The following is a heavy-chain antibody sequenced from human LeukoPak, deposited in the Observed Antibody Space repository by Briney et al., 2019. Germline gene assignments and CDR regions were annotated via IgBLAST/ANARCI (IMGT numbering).Heavy chain of an antibody. V-gene: IGHV3-33*01. CDR2: IWYDGSNK. CDR3: ARHWGSGWYYFDY. CDR1: GFTFSSYG. J-gene: IGHJ4*02. D-gene: IGHD6-19*01. Sequence: GGSLRLSCAASGFTFSSYGMHWVRQAPGKGLEWVAVIWYDGSNKYYADSVKGRFTISRDNAKNTLYLQINSLRAEDTAVYYCARHWGSGWYYFDYWGQGALVTVSS.